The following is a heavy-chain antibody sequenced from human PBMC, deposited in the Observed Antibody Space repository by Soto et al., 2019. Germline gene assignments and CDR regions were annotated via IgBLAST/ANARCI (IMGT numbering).Heavy chain of an antibody. CDR2: VRNKANSYTT. J-gene: IGHJ4*02. CDR1: GFTFSDHY. CDR3: VRNLASGGTYYFDH. Sequence: EVQLVESGGGLVEPGGSLRLSCAASGFTFSDHYMDWVRQAPGKGLVWIGRVRNKANSYTTEYAASVRGRFTVSRDDSKNSLYLQMNSLKTEDTAMYYCVRNLASGGTYYFDHWGQGTLVTVSS. V-gene: IGHV3-72*01. D-gene: IGHD2-15*01.